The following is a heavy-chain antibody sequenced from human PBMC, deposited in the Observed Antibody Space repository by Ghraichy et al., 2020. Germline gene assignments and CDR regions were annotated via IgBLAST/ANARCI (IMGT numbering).Heavy chain of an antibody. CDR3: ARDSRVVPAANDY. CDR1: GFTFSSHW. Sequence: LSLTCAASGFTFSSHWMHWVRQAPGKGLVWVSRTNSDGSITNYADSVKGRFTISRDNAKNTLFLQMNSLRAKDTAVYYCARDSRVVPAANDYWGQGTLVTVSS. D-gene: IGHD2-2*01. V-gene: IGHV3-74*01. J-gene: IGHJ4*02. CDR2: TNSDGSIT.